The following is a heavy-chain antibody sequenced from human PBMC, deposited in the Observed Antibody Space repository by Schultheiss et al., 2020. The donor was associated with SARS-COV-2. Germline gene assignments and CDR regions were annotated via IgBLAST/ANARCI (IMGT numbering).Heavy chain of an antibody. CDR1: GYTFTSYG. J-gene: IGHJ6*02. Sequence: ASVKVSCKASGYTFTSYGISWVRQAPGQGLEWMGIINPSGGSTSYAQKFQGRVTITRDMSTTTAYMELSSLGSEDTAVYYCAATVESSSGYYGMDVWGQGTTVTVSS. V-gene: IGHV1-46*01. D-gene: IGHD6-6*01. CDR2: INPSGGST. CDR3: AATVESSSGYYGMDV.